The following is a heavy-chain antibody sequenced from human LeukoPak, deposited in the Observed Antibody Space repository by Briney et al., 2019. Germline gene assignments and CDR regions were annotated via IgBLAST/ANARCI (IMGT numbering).Heavy chain of an antibody. V-gene: IGHV5-51*01. Sequence: KRVESLKISCKGSGYSFTSYWIGWVRQMPGKGLEWMGFIYPGDSDTRYSPSFQGQVTISVDKSISTAYLQWSSLKASDTAMYHCARTSGDYGGNALYFDYWGQGTLVTVSS. CDR2: IYPGDSDT. CDR3: ARTSGDYGGNALYFDY. D-gene: IGHD4-23*01. J-gene: IGHJ4*02. CDR1: GYSFTSYW.